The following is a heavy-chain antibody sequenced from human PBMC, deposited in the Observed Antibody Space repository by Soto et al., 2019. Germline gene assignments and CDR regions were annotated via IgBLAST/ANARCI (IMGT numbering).Heavy chain of an antibody. J-gene: IGHJ6*02. Sequence: GSLSLSCAASGLTFSSYAMRWVRQAPGKGLEWVSTISDSGGSTDYADSVKGRFTISRDNSKNSLYLQMNNLRAEDTAVYYCAKRHYGSGVYFGMDVWGQGTTVTVSS. CDR2: ISDSGGST. D-gene: IGHD3-10*01. CDR1: GLTFSSYA. V-gene: IGHV3-23*01. CDR3: AKRHYGSGVYFGMDV.